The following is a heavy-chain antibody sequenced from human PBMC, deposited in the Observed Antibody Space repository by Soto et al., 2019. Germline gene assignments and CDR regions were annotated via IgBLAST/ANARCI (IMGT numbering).Heavy chain of an antibody. V-gene: IGHV3-7*03. Sequence: GGSLRLSCAASGFTFSSYGMHWVRQAPGKGLEWVANIKQDGSEKYYVDSVKGRFTISRDNAKNSLYLQMNSLRAEDTAVYYCARDRSRYSSSWYDPYWGQGTLVTVSS. CDR2: IKQDGSEK. J-gene: IGHJ4*02. CDR3: ARDRSRYSSSWYDPY. D-gene: IGHD6-13*01. CDR1: GFTFSSYG.